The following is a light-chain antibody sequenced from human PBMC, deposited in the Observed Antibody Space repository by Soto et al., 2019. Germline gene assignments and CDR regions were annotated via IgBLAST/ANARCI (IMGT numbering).Light chain of an antibody. J-gene: IGLJ1*01. CDR3: SSYINSSTPYV. Sequence: QFVLTQPASVPGSSGQSITISFAGTSSDVGGYNYVSWYQQLPGKAPKLMIYEVRNRTSGVSNRFSCSNYGNTSSLTISGLQSEDEADYYCSSYINSSTPYVFGTGSKVTVL. CDR1: SSDVGGYNY. V-gene: IGLV2-14*01. CDR2: EVR.